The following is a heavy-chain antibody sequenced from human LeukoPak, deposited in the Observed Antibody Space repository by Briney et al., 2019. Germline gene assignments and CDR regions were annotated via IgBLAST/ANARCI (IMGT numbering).Heavy chain of an antibody. CDR1: GGSISSYY. V-gene: IGHV4-59*01. CDR3: AREEIRSWFDP. CDR2: IYYSGST. Sequence: SETLSLTCTVSGGSISSYYWSWIRQPPGKGLEWIWYIYYSGSTNYNPSLKSRVTISVDTSKNQFSLKLSSVTAADTAVYYCAREEIRSWFDPWGQGILVTVSS. J-gene: IGHJ5*02. D-gene: IGHD5-24*01.